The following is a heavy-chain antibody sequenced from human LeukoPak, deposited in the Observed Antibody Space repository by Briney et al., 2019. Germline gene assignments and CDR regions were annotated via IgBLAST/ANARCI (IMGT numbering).Heavy chain of an antibody. CDR1: GDSISSGHY. V-gene: IGHV4-4*07. J-gene: IGHJ5*02. CDR2: VHTSGTT. CDR3: ARDGAGGENWFDP. Sequence: SETLSLTCAVSGDSISSGHYWAWIRQPAGKGLEWIGRVHTSGTTNYNPSLKSRLTISVDKSKNQFSLKLTSVTAADTAVYYCARDGAGGENWFDPWGQGTLVTVSS. D-gene: IGHD3-10*01.